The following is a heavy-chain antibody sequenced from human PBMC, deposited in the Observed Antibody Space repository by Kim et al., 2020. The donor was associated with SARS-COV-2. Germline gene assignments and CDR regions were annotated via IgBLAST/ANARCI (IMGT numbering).Heavy chain of an antibody. CDR2: VNYSGNT. D-gene: IGHD6-19*01. CDR3: ARAVSSAWTLRDWFDP. J-gene: IGHJ5*02. CDR1: GGSISSSNW. V-gene: IGHV4-4*02. Sequence: SETLSLTCAVSGGSISSSNWWSWVRQPAGKGLEWIGEVNYSGNTEYNPSLKGRVTISVDKSKNQFSLNLSSVTAADTALYYCARAVSSAWTLRDWFDPWGQGTLVTVSS.